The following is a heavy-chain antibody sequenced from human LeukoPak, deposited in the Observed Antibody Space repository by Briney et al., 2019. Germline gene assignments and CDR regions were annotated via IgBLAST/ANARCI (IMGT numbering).Heavy chain of an antibody. CDR1: GYTFTGYY. V-gene: IGHV1-2*06. Sequence: ASVKVSCKASGYTFTGYYMHWVRQAPGQGLEWKGRINPNSGGTNYAQKFQGRVAMTRDTSISTAYMELSRLRSDDTAVYYCATGGGYYYYGMDVWGQGTTVTVSS. J-gene: IGHJ6*02. CDR3: ATGGGYYYYGMDV. D-gene: IGHD3-16*01. CDR2: INPNSGGT.